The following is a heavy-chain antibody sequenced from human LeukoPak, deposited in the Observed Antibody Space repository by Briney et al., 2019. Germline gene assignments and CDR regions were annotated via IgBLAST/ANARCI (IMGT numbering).Heavy chain of an antibody. J-gene: IGHJ5*02. CDR3: SRDFGGA. Sequence: GGSLRLSCGVSGLTFSSYAVSWVRQAPGKGLEWVSAISSSGGAAYYADSVKGRFTISRDNSKNTLYLQMNSLRAEDTAVYYCSRDFGGAWGQGTLVTVSS. D-gene: IGHD3-10*01. CDR2: ISSSGGAA. V-gene: IGHV3-23*01. CDR1: GLTFSSYA.